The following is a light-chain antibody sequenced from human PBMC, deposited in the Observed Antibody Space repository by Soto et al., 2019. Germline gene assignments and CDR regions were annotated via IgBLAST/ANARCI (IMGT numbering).Light chain of an antibody. CDR1: SSDVGGYKY. Sequence: QSALTQPPSASGSPGQSVTISCTGTSSDVGGYKYVSWYQQHPGKAPKLMIYEVSQRPSGVPDRFSGSKSVNTASLTVSGLQAEDEADYYCSSYAGSNNLNVFGGGTKLTVL. CDR3: SSYAGSNNLNV. V-gene: IGLV2-8*01. J-gene: IGLJ2*01. CDR2: EVS.